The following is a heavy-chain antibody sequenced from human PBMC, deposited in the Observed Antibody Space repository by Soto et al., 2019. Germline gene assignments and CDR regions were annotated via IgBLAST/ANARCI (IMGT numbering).Heavy chain of an antibody. J-gene: IGHJ5*02. CDR3: GKGVWGGYSNCLDP. CDR2: IYYSGST. Sequence: SETLSLTCTVSGGSISSYYWSWIRRPPGKGLEWIGYIYYSGSTNYNPSLKSRVTISVDTSKKQFSLKLSSVTAADTAVYYCGKGVWGGYSNCLDPWGKEPLSPSPQ. V-gene: IGHV4-59*01. D-gene: IGHD3-16*01. CDR1: GGSISSYY.